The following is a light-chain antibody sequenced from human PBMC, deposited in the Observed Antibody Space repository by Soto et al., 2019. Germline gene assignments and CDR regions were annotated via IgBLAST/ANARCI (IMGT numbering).Light chain of an antibody. CDR3: PAYDDSLRVLIV. V-gene: IGLV1-40*01. Sequence: QSVLTQPPSVSGAPGQRVTISCTGSSSNIGSTYDVQWYQQLPGTAPKLLIHGNTDRPSGVPDRFSGSKSGTSASLAITGLQADDEAVYYRPAYDDSLRVLIVFGSGTKAT. CDR1: SSNIGSTYD. CDR2: GNT. J-gene: IGLJ1*01.